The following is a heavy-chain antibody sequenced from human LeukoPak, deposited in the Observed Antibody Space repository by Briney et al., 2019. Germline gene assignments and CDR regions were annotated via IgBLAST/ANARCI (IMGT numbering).Heavy chain of an antibody. CDR1: GFTFSSYT. Sequence: GGSLRLSCTASGFTFSSYTMNWVRQAPGKGLEWVSSISGSSTYIFYADSVRGRFTISRDNAKNSLYLEMNSLRAEDTAVYYCARGGRRSWYDVHYWGQGTLVTVSS. V-gene: IGHV3-21*04. CDR2: ISGSSTYI. CDR3: ARGGRRSWYDVHY. D-gene: IGHD6-13*01. J-gene: IGHJ4*02.